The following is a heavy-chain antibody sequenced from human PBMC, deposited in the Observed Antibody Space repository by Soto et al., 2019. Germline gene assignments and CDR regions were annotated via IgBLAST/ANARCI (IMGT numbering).Heavy chain of an antibody. CDR1: GGSVSSGRYY. CDR3: ARSGSNSGADAFDP. Sequence: SETLSLTCTVPGGSVSSGRYYWSWIRQPPGKGLEWIGHIYYIGTTHYSPSLKSRVTISLDTSKNQFSLRLSSVTAADTAVYYCARSGSNSGADAFDPWGQGTMVTVSS. CDR2: IYYIGTT. D-gene: IGHD5-18*01. J-gene: IGHJ3*01. V-gene: IGHV4-61*01.